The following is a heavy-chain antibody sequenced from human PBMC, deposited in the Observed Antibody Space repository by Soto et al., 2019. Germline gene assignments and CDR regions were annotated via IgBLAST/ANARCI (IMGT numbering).Heavy chain of an antibody. CDR2: ISYDGSNK. D-gene: IGHD6-6*01. J-gene: IGHJ4*02. Sequence: PGGSLRLSCAASGFTFSSYGMHWVRQAPGKGLEWVAVISYDGSNKYYADSVKGRFTISRDNSKNTLYLQMNSLRAEDTAVYYCAKEGASSSVWGQGTLVTVSS. V-gene: IGHV3-30*18. CDR1: GFTFSSYG. CDR3: AKEGASSSV.